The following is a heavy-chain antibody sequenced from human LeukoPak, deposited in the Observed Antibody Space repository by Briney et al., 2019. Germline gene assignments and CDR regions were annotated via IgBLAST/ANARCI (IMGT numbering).Heavy chain of an antibody. Sequence: SSETLSLTCAVSGGSISSGGYSWSWIRQPPGKGLEWIGYIYHSGSTYYNPSLKSRVTISVDRSKNQFSLKLSSVTAADTAVYYCASRELRVDTAIHYWGQGTLVTVPS. CDR3: ASRELRVDTAIHY. J-gene: IGHJ4*02. V-gene: IGHV4-30-2*01. CDR2: IYHSGST. D-gene: IGHD5-18*01. CDR1: GGSISSGGYS.